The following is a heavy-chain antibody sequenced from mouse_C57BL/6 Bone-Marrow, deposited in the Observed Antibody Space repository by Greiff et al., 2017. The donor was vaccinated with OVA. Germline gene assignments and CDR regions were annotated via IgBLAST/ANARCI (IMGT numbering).Heavy chain of an antibody. CDR1: GYTFTSYW. CDR2: IHPNSGST. V-gene: IGHV1-64*01. D-gene: IGHD2-3*01. CDR3: ARWRLLWFAY. J-gene: IGHJ3*01. Sequence: VQLQQPGAELVKSGAPVKLSCKASGYTFTSYWMHWVKQRPGQGLEWIGMIHPNSGSTNYNEKFKSKATLTVDKSSSTAYMQLSSLTSEDSSVYYSARWRLLWFAYWSQGTLVTVSA.